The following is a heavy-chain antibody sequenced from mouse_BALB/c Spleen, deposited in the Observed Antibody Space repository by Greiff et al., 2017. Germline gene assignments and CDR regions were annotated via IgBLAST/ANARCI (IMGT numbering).Heavy chain of an antibody. CDR1: GFTFSDYY. Sequence: EVQRVESGGGLVKPGGSLKLSCAASGFTFSDYYMYWVRQTPEKRLEWVATISDGGSYTYYPDSVKGRFTVSRDNAKNNLYLQMSSLKSEDTAMYYCARARDYAMDYWGQGTSVTVSS. J-gene: IGHJ4*01. V-gene: IGHV5-4*02. CDR3: ARARDYAMDY. CDR2: ISDGGSYT.